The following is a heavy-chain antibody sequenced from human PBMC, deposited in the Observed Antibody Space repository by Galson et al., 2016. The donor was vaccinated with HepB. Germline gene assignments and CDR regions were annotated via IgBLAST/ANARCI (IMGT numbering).Heavy chain of an antibody. CDR1: GFSLTTTAVG. CDR2: IYWDGDK. Sequence: PALVKPTQTLTLTCSFSGFSLTTTAVGVSWIRQPPGKALEWLALIYWDGDKEYSPSLKSRLTITKDTSKNQVVLTMTDMDPVDTATYYCGHSSGWTSGYWGQGILVTVSS. V-gene: IGHV2-5*02. D-gene: IGHD6-19*01. CDR3: GHSSGWTSGY. J-gene: IGHJ4*02.